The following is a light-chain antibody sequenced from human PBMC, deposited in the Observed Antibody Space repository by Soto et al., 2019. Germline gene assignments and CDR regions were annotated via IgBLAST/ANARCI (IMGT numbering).Light chain of an antibody. CDR3: SSYASDSHVV. Sequence: QSALTQPASVSGSPGQSITSSCTGTRRDVGGYNYVSWYQQYPGKAPKLMIFEVSYRPSGVSYRFSGSKSGNTASLTISGLQAEDEGDYYCSSYASDSHVVFGGGTKLTVL. V-gene: IGLV2-14*01. CDR2: EVS. CDR1: RRDVGGYNY. J-gene: IGLJ2*01.